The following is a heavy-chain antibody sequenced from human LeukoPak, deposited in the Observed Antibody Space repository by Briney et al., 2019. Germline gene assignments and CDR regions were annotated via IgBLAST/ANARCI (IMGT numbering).Heavy chain of an antibody. Sequence: GESLKISCKISGDRLTNNWIGWVRQVPGKGLEWLGLIYPGNSDTRYSPFFQGQVTFSVDTSISTAYLHWGGLKASDTAMYYCARFALTSSLDYWGQGALVTVSS. CDR1: GDRLTNNW. CDR3: ARFALTSSLDY. CDR2: IYPGNSDT. J-gene: IGHJ4*02. V-gene: IGHV5-51*01. D-gene: IGHD6-13*01.